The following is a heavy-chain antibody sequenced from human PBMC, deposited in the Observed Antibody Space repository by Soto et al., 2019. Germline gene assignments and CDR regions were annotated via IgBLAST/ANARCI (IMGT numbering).Heavy chain of an antibody. Sequence: PGGSLRLSCAASGFTFSSYAVHWVRQAPGKGLEWVAVISYDGSNKYYADSVKGRFTISRDNSKNTLYLQMNSLRAEDTAVYYCARGNYYDSSGYYFGNWFDPWGQGTLVTVSS. D-gene: IGHD3-22*01. J-gene: IGHJ5*02. CDR1: GFTFSSYA. CDR3: ARGNYYDSSGYYFGNWFDP. V-gene: IGHV3-30-3*01. CDR2: ISYDGSNK.